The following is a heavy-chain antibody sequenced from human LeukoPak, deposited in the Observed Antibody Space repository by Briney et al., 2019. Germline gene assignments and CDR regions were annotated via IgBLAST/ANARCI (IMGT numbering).Heavy chain of an antibody. CDR3: AARTEYDAFDI. V-gene: IGHV1-58*02. J-gene: IGHJ3*02. D-gene: IGHD1-14*01. CDR2: IVVGSGNT. Sequence: SVKVSCKASGFTFTSYAMQWVRQARGQRLEWIGWIVVGSGNTNYAQKFQERVTITRDMSTSTAYMELSSLRSEDTAVYYCAARTEYDAFDIWAQGTMVTVSS. CDR1: GFTFTSYA.